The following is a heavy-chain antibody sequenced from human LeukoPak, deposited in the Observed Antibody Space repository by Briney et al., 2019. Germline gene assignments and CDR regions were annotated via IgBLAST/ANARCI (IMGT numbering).Heavy chain of an antibody. V-gene: IGHV1-2*02. CDR2: INPDNGGT. J-gene: IGHJ4*02. CDR3: ARDPSNSGYDYLYYFDY. D-gene: IGHD5-12*01. CDR1: GYTFTGYY. Sequence: GASVRVSCEASGYTFTGYYMHWVRQAPGQGLEWIGWINPDNGGTNYAQKFQGRVTMTRDMSISTAYMELSRLRSNDTAVYYCARDPSNSGYDYLYYFDYWGQGTLVTVSS.